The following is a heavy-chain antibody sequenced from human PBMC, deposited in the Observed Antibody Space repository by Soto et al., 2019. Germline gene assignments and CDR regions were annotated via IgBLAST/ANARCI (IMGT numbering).Heavy chain of an antibody. Sequence: QVQLQQWGAGLLKPSETLSLTCAVYGGSFNNYIWSWIRQPPGKGLEWIGEITHWGSTNYNPSLKSRLTISIDMSKNQFSLNLSSVTAADTAVYYCARGGGTKYFDPWGQGTLVTVSS. CDR3: ARGGGTKYFDP. V-gene: IGHV4-34*01. CDR2: ITHWGST. J-gene: IGHJ5*02. D-gene: IGHD2-2*01. CDR1: GGSFNNYI.